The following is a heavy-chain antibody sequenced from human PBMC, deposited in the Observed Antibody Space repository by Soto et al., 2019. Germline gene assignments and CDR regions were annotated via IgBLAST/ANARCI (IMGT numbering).Heavy chain of an antibody. CDR1: GFSLSSTKVG. Sequence: QITLKESGPTLVKPTETLTLTCTCSGFSLSSTKVGVGWIRQPPGKPLEWLALIYWDDNEWYSPSLRSRLTITKDTSKNQVVLTMTNMDPVDTATYFCAHGSGWLFDYWCQGTLVTVSS. D-gene: IGHD6-19*01. V-gene: IGHV2-5*02. CDR3: AHGSGWLFDY. CDR2: IYWDDNE. J-gene: IGHJ4*02.